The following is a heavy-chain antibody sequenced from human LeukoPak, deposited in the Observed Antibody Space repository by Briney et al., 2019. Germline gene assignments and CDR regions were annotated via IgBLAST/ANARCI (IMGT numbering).Heavy chain of an antibody. CDR2: IKQDGSEK. CDR1: GFSFSSDW. Sequence: GGSLRLSCEASGFSFSSDWMDWVRQAPGKGLEWVANIKQDGSEKYFVDSVKGRFTISRDNAKNSLYLQMNSLRTEDTAIYYCTLSISDWGQGILVTVSS. CDR3: TLSISD. V-gene: IGHV3-7*05. J-gene: IGHJ4*02.